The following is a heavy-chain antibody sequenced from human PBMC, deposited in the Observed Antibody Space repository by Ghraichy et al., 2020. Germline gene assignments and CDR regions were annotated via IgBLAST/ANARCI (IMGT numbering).Heavy chain of an antibody. D-gene: IGHD2-15*01. V-gene: IGHV3-23*01. CDR1: GFTFSSYA. J-gene: IGHJ6*02. CDR3: AKGLRALGGSYYYYYYGMDV. Sequence: GGSLRLSCAASGFTFSSYAMSWVRQAPGKGLEWVSAISGSGGSTYYADSVKGRFTISRDNSKNTLYLQMNSLRAEDTAVYYCAKGLRALGGSYYYYYYGMDVWGQGTTVTVSS. CDR2: ISGSGGST.